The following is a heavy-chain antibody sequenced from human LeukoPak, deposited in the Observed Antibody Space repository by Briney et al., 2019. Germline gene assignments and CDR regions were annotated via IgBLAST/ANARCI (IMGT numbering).Heavy chain of an antibody. V-gene: IGHV1-46*01. CDR1: GYTFTRYY. Sequence: ASVNGSCKASGYTFTRYYMHWVRHAPGQGLEWMGIINPIGGSTIYTQKFQGRVTMTRDTSTRTVSMELSSLRSEDTAVYYCARSRAAVTTSIYYFDYWGQGTLVTVSS. J-gene: IGHJ4*02. CDR3: ARSRAAVTTSIYYFDY. D-gene: IGHD4-17*01. CDR2: INPIGGST.